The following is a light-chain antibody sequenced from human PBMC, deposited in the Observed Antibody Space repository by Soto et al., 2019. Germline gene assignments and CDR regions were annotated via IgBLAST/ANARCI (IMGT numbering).Light chain of an antibody. V-gene: IGLV2-14*01. CDR3: SSYTSSSTLV. CDR1: SSDVGDYNY. J-gene: IGLJ2*01. Sequence: QSALTQPASVSGSPGQSITISCTGTSSDVGDYNYVSWYQHHPGKAPKIMIYEVSNRPSGVSNRFSDSKSGNTASLTISGLQAEDEADYYCSSYTSSSTLVFGGGTKLTVL. CDR2: EVS.